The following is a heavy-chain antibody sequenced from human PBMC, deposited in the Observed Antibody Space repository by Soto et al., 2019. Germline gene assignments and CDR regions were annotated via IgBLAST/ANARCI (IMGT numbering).Heavy chain of an antibody. Sequence: GASVKVSCKASGYTFTSYAMHWVRQAPGQRLEWMGWINAGNGNTKYSQKFQGRVTITRDTSASTAYMELSSLRSEDTAVYYCARDGFGYSYGRPFDYWGQGTLVTVSS. CDR3: ARDGFGYSYGRPFDY. CDR2: INAGNGNT. V-gene: IGHV1-3*01. J-gene: IGHJ4*02. D-gene: IGHD5-18*01. CDR1: GYTFTSYA.